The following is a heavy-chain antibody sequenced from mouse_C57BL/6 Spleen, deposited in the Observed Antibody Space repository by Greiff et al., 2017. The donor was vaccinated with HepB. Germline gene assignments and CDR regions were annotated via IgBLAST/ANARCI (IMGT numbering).Heavy chain of an antibody. D-gene: IGHD2-4*01. J-gene: IGHJ3*01. V-gene: IGHV1-15*01. CDR3: TRRGADYSFAY. Sequence: QVQLKESGAELVRPGASVTLSCKASGYTFTDYEMHWVKQTPVHGLEWIGAIDPETGGTAYNQKFKGKAILTADKSSSTAYMELRSLTSEDSAVYYCTRRGADYSFAYWGQGTLVTVSA. CDR2: IDPETGGT. CDR1: GYTFTDYE.